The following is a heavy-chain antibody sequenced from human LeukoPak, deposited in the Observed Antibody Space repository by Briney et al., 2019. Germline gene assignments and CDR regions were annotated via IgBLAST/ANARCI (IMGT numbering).Heavy chain of an antibody. V-gene: IGHV3-23*01. CDR2: MSATAGSR. CDR1: GFSFSSYA. Sequence: GGSLRLSCAASGFSFSSYAMSWVRQAPGRGLEWVSGMSATAGSRYYGDLVRGRFTISRDNSKNILYLQMNSLTAEDMAVYYCAKDQIYGDGGASDVWGQGTMVIVSS. D-gene: IGHD4-17*01. J-gene: IGHJ3*01. CDR3: AKDQIYGDGGASDV.